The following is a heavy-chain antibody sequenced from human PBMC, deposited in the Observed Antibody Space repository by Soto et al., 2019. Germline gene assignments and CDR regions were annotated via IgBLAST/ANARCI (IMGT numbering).Heavy chain of an antibody. V-gene: IGHV1-18*01. CDR2: ISTYNGNT. Sequence: ASVQVSCKASGYTFTTSDISWVRQAPGQGLEWMGRISTYNGNTNYPQSLQGRLTLTTDTSTTTAYMELRSLRSDDTAVYYCARDPYHVLMVNAPNLYGMDVWGQGTTVTVS. CDR1: GYTFTTSD. CDR3: ARDPYHVLMVNAPNLYGMDV. D-gene: IGHD2-8*01. J-gene: IGHJ6*02.